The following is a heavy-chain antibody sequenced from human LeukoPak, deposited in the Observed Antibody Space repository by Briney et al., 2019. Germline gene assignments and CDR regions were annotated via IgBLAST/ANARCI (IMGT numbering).Heavy chain of an antibody. V-gene: IGHV7-4-1*02. CDR3: ARETPLRITMHGLDY. Sequence: ASGKCCCKACVYTFTSYAMNWVRQAPGQGLEWMGWINSNTGNLTYAQGLPGRFVFSLDTSVSTAYLQISSLKAEDTAVYYCARETPLRITMHGLDYWGQGTLVTVSS. CDR2: INSNTGNL. J-gene: IGHJ4*02. D-gene: IGHD3-10*01. CDR1: VYTFTSYA.